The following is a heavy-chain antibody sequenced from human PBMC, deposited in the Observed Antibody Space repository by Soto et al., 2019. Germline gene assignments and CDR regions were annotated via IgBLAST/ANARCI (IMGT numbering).Heavy chain of an antibody. CDR3: PRGLLFSTNRVCYDPYYLYY. V-gene: IGHV1-18*01. CDR2: ISAYNGNT. J-gene: IGHJ4*01. D-gene: IGHD2-8*01. Sequence: ASVKVCCKASGYTFASYGISWVRQAPGQGLEWMGWISAYNGNTNYAQKLQGRATMTTDTSTSTAYMELRSLRSDDTAVYYFPRGLLFSTNRVCYDPYYLYYWGQ. CDR1: GYTFASYG.